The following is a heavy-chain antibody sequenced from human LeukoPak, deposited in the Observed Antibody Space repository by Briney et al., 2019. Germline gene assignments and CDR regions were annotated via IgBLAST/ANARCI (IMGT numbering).Heavy chain of an antibody. D-gene: IGHD5-18*01. Sequence: GGSLRLSCAASGFTFSSYWMSWVRQAPGKGLEWVANIKQDGSEKYYVDSVKGRFTISRDNAKNSLYLQMNSLRAEDTAVYYCARFSDTAMVSAFDIWGQGTMVTVSS. V-gene: IGHV3-7*01. CDR3: ARFSDTAMVSAFDI. CDR1: GFTFSSYW. CDR2: IKQDGSEK. J-gene: IGHJ3*02.